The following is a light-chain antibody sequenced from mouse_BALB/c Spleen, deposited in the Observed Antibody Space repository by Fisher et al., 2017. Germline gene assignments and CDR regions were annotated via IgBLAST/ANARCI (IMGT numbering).Light chain of an antibody. Sequence: IVLTQTPAIMSASPGEKVTMTCSASLSVSYMYWYQQKPGSSPRLLIYLTSNLASGVPARFSGSGSGTSYSLTISRMEAEDAATYYCQQRSSYPYTFGGGTKLEIK. CDR2: LTS. V-gene: IGKV4-55*01. J-gene: IGKJ2*01. CDR3: QQRSSYPYT. CDR1: LSVSY.